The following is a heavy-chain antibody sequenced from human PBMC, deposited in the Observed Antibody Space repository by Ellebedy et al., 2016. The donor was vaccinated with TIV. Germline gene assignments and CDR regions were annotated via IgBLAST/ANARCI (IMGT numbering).Heavy chain of an antibody. J-gene: IGHJ6*02. CDR2: IKPPSGGT. V-gene: IGHV1-2*04. CDR1: GYTFTGSY. D-gene: IGHD2-2*01. Sequence: AASVKVSCKASGYTFTGSYMHWVRQAPGQGLEWMGWIKPPSGGTNYAQKFQGWVTMTRDTFISTAYLELSRLRTDDTAVYYCVRAVVPDRGLSHYYGLDVWGQGTTVTVSS. CDR3: VRAVVPDRGLSHYYGLDV.